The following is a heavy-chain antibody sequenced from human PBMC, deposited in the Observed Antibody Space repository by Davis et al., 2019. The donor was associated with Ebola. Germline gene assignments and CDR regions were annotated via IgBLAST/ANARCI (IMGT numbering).Heavy chain of an antibody. CDR3: ARDRGNYVGWFDP. J-gene: IGHJ5*02. CDR2: IWYDGSNK. Sequence: GESLKISCAASGFTFSSYGMHWVRQAPGKGLEWVAVIWYDGSNKYYADSVKGRFTISRDNSKNTLYLQMNSLRAEDTAVYYCARDRGNYVGWFDPWGQGTLVTVSS. V-gene: IGHV3-33*01. CDR1: GFTFSSYG. D-gene: IGHD4-11*01.